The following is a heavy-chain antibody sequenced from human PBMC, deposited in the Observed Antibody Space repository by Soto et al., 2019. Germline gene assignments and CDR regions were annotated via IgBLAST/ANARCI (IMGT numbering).Heavy chain of an antibody. V-gene: IGHV1-69*01. CDR2: IIPVFGTG. CDR1: GGTFSSYF. Sequence: QVQLVQSGAEVKKAGSSVKVSCKVSGGTFSSYFINWVRQAPGQGLEWVGGIIPVFGTGSYAEKFQGRVTITADESTSTAYMELRSLTSDDTAIYYCARDTYDTTGYPLDYWGQGTLVTVSS. J-gene: IGHJ4*02. CDR3: ARDTYDTTGYPLDY. D-gene: IGHD3-22*01.